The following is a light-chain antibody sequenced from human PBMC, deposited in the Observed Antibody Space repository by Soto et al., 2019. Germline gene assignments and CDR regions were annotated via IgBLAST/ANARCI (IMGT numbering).Light chain of an antibody. J-gene: IGKJ5*01. CDR1: QTVTTS. CDR3: QQTYLFRLT. V-gene: IGKV1-39*01. CDR2: AAS. Sequence: DIQVTQSPSSLSASVGERVTITCRASQTVTTSLNWYQQKPGKAPRLLILAASDLESGVPSRYSGSGSGTDFTLSISSVQPDDFATYYCQQTYLFRLTFGGGTRL.